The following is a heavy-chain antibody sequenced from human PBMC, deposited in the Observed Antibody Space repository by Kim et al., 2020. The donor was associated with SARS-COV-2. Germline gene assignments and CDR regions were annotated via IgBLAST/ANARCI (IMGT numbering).Heavy chain of an antibody. CDR3: ARDYYDSSGYSNYGMDV. D-gene: IGHD3-22*01. V-gene: IGHV3-30*01. Sequence: GKGRFTISRDKSKNTLYLQMNSLRAEDTAVYYCARDYYDSSGYSNYGMDVWGQGTTVTVSS. J-gene: IGHJ6*02.